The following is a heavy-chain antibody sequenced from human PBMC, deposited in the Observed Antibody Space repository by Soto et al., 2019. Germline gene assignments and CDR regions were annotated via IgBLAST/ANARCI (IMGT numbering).Heavy chain of an antibody. J-gene: IGHJ4*02. CDR3: AKDLGYYDSSGFYYGSEGFEY. D-gene: IGHD3-22*01. CDR2: ISYDGSNK. Sequence: GGSLRLSCAASGFTFSTYGMYWVRQAPGKGLEWVAVISYDGSNKYYADSVKGRFTVSRDNSKNTLYLQMNSLRAEDTAVYYCAKDLGYYDSSGFYYGSEGFEYWGQGTPVTV. V-gene: IGHV3-30*18. CDR1: GFTFSTYG.